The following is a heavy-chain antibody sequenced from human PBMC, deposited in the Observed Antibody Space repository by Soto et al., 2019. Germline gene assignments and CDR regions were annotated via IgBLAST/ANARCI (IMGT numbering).Heavy chain of an antibody. CDR3: ARIRKNCGGDCYALED. CDR1: GDTFSSYW. Sequence: ESLKISCRGSGDTFSSYWIGWVRQIPGKGLEWMGIMFLGGSDTRYSPSFQGRVNISADKSIRTAYLQWNSLEASDTAMYYCARIRKNCGGDCYALEDWRPGPLDTVAS. J-gene: IGHJ4*02. V-gene: IGHV5-51*01. CDR2: MFLGGSDT. D-gene: IGHD2-21*02.